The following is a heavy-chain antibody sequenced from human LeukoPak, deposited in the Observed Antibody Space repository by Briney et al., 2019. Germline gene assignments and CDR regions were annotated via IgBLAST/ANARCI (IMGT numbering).Heavy chain of an antibody. CDR1: GGSISSYY. V-gene: IGHV4-59*12. CDR2: IYYSGST. D-gene: IGHD3-22*01. Sequence: SETLSLTCTVSGGSISSYYWSWIRQPPGKGLEWIGYIYYSGSTNYNPSLKSRVTISVDTSKNQFSLKLSSVTAADTAVYYCARAGYFYAGSGYYYFEFWGQGTLVTVSS. CDR3: ARAGYFYAGSGYYYFEF. J-gene: IGHJ4*02.